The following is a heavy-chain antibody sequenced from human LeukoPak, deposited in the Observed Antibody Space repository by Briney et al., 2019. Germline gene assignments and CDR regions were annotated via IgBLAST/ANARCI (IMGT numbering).Heavy chain of an antibody. CDR2: IYYSGST. V-gene: IGHV4-39*07. D-gene: IGHD5-12*01. Sequence: PSETLSLTCTVSGGSISSSSYYWGWIRQPPGKGLEWIGSIYYSGSTYYNPSLKSRVTISVDTSKNQFSLKLSSVTAADTAVYYCARGFNGYGKYYYYYYYMDVWGKGTTVTVSS. CDR3: ARGFNGYGKYYYYYYYMDV. CDR1: GGSISSSSYY. J-gene: IGHJ6*03.